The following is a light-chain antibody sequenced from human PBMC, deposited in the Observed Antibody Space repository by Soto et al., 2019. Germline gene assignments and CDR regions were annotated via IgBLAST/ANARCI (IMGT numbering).Light chain of an antibody. CDR1: QSVSNY. V-gene: IGKV3-11*01. Sequence: EIGFTQSPATPASSPGERATPSFRASQSVSNYLAWYQQKPGQAPRLLIYDTSKRATGIPARFSGSGSGTDFTLTISSLETEDLAIYYCQQRSSWPLLTFGGGTKVDIK. J-gene: IGKJ4*01. CDR3: QQRSSWPLLT. CDR2: DTS.